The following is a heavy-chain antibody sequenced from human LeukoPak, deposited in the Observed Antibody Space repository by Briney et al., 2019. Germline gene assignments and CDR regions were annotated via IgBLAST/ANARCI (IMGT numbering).Heavy chain of an antibody. CDR2: LDSEDGET. CDR3: ARDPALRSRIAAGGRDAFDI. Sequence: ASVKVSCKVSGYTLTELSIHWVRQAPGKGLEWMGDLDSEDGETTYAQKFQGRVTITTDESTSTAYMELSSLRSEDTAVYYCARDPALRSRIAAGGRDAFDIWGQGTMVTVSS. V-gene: IGHV1-24*01. J-gene: IGHJ3*02. D-gene: IGHD6-13*01. CDR1: GYTLTELS.